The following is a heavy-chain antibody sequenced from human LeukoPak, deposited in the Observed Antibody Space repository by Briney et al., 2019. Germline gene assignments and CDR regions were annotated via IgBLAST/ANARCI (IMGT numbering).Heavy chain of an antibody. CDR1: GGSISSGGYY. V-gene: IGHV4-31*03. D-gene: IGHD5-24*01. J-gene: IGHJ6*02. CDR2: IYYSGST. Sequence: SETLSLTCTVSGGSISSGGYYWSWIHQHSGEGLEWIGYIYYSGSTYYNPSLKSRVTISVDTSKNQFSLKLSSVTAADTAVYYCAGSRDGYSPYYYYYGMDVWGQGTTVTVSS. CDR3: AGSRDGYSPYYYYYGMDV.